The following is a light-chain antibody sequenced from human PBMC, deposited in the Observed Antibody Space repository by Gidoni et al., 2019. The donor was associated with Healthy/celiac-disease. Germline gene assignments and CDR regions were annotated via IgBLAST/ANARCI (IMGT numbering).Light chain of an antibody. Sequence: QSALTQPASVSGSPGQSITISCTGASSNVGGYISVSWYQQHPGNAPKLIIYDVSNRSSGVSNRFSGSTSGNTASLTISGLQAEDEGYYYCSSYTTSSTQVFGTGTKVTVL. CDR3: SSYTTSSTQV. CDR2: DVS. CDR1: SSNVGGYIS. V-gene: IGLV2-14*03. J-gene: IGLJ1*01.